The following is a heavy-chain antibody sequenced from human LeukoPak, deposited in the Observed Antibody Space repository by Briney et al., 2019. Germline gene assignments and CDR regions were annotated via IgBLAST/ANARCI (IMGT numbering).Heavy chain of an antibody. Sequence: SQTLSLTCAISGDSVSSNSAAWNWIRQSPSRGLEWLGRTYYMSKWYNDYAVSVKSRITINPDTSKNQFSLQLNSVTPEDTAVYYCARSVRLYDSSGYRGGRAFDIWGQGTMVTVSS. J-gene: IGHJ3*02. CDR2: TYYMSKWYN. V-gene: IGHV6-1*01. D-gene: IGHD3-22*01. CDR1: GDSVSSNSAA. CDR3: ARSVRLYDSSGYRGGRAFDI.